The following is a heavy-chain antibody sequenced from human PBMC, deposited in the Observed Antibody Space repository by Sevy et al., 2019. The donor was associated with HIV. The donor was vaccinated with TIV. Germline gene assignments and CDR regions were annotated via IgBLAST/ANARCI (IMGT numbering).Heavy chain of an antibody. CDR1: GGTFSSYA. J-gene: IGHJ6*02. Sequence: ASVKVSCKASGGTFSSYAISWVRQAPGQGLEWMGGIIPIFGTANYAQKFQGRVTITADESTSTAYMELSSRRSEDTAAYYCARRLDIVVVPAANPKPNYYYYYYGMDVWGQGTTVTVSS. CDR2: IIPIFGTA. D-gene: IGHD2-2*03. CDR3: ARRLDIVVVPAANPKPNYYYYYYGMDV. V-gene: IGHV1-69*13.